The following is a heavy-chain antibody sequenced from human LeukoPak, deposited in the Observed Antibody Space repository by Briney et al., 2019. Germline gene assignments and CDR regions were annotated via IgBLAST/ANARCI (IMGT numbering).Heavy chain of an antibody. V-gene: IGHV4-34*01. CDR1: GGSFSGYY. J-gene: IGHJ3*02. Sequence: SETLSLTCAVYGGSFSGYYWSWICQPPGKGLEWMGEINHSGSTYYYPSLNSRVTISVDSSNNQFSLELSSVTAADTAVYYCARVRPRYCSSTSCYPATPILDILRQRAILTDS. CDR3: ARVRPRYCSSTSCYPATPILDI. D-gene: IGHD2-2*01. CDR2: INHSGST.